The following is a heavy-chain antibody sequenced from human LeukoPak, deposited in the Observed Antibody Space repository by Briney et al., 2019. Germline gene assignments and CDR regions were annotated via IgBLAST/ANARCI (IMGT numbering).Heavy chain of an antibody. Sequence: ASVKVSCKASGYTFTSYYMHWVRQAPGQGLEWMGIINPSGGSTSYAQKFQGRVTMTRDTSTSTVYMELSSLRAEDTAVYYCARVLRPAAILGYFDYWGQGTLVTVSS. CDR3: ARVLRPAAILGYFDY. CDR1: GYTFTSYY. D-gene: IGHD2-2*01. CDR2: INPSGGST. J-gene: IGHJ4*02. V-gene: IGHV1-46*01.